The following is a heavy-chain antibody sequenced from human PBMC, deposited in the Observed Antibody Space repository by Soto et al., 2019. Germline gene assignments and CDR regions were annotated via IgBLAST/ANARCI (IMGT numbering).Heavy chain of an antibody. D-gene: IGHD2-21*02. CDR3: AKDWHCGGDCQNFDY. CDR2: ISYDGSNK. V-gene: IGHV3-30*18. Sequence: GGSLRLSCAASGFTFSSYGMHWVRQAPGKGLEWVAVISYDGSNKYYADSVKGRFTISRDNSKNTLYLQMNSLRAEDTAVYYCAKDWHCGGDCQNFDYWGQGTLVTVSS. J-gene: IGHJ4*02. CDR1: GFTFSSYG.